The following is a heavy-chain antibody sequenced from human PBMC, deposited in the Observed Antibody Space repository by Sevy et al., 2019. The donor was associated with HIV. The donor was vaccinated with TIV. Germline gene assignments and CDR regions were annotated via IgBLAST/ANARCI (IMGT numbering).Heavy chain of an antibody. CDR1: GYTFTGYY. J-gene: IGHJ4*02. CDR3: TRCPNGFSGSDLAY. V-gene: IGHV1-2*02. CDR2: INPNSGGT. Sequence: AAVKVSCKSSGYTFTGYYMHWVRQAPRLGLERMGWINPNSGGTKYAQKFQGRVTMTRDTSISTAYMELSRLKSDDTAVYYCTRCPNGFSGSDLAYWGQGTLVTVSS. D-gene: IGHD2-8*01.